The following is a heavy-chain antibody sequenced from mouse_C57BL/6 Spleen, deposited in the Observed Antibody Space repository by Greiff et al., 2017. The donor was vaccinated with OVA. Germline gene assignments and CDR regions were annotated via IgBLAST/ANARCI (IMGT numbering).Heavy chain of an antibody. CDR3: ARLVLGY. CDR2: INPNNGGT. CDR1: GYTFTDYY. J-gene: IGHJ2*02. Sequence: EVQLQQSGPELVKPGASVKISCKASGYTFTDYYMNWVKQSHGKSLEWIGDINPNNGGTRYNQKFKGKATLTVDKSSSTAYMELRSLTSGDSTVYCCARLVLGYWGQGTSLTVSS. V-gene: IGHV1-26*01. D-gene: IGHD1-1*01.